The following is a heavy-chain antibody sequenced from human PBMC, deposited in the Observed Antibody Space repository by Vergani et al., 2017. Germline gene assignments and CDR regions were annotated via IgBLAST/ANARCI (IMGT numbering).Heavy chain of an antibody. CDR3: ARVGFGEESWFDP. J-gene: IGHJ5*02. Sequence: QVQLQESGPGLVKPSETLSLTCTVSGGSISSYNWSWIRQPPGKGLEWIGYIYYSGSTNYNPSLKSRVTISLDTSKNPFSLKLSSVTAADTAVYYCARVGFGEESWFDPWGQGSLVTVSS. CDR2: IYYSGST. D-gene: IGHD3-10*01. V-gene: IGHV4-59*01. CDR1: GGSISSYN.